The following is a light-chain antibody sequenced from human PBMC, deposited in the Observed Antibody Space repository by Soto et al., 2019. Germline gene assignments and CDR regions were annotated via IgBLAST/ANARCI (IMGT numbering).Light chain of an antibody. CDR2: DTF. V-gene: IGKV3-11*01. Sequence: EIVLTQSPATLSLSPGERATLSCRASQSISNYLGWYQQKPGQAPRLLIYDTFNRATGIPARFSGSGSGTDFTLTISSLEPEDFAVYYCQQRSNWPLTFGGGTKVDNK. CDR3: QQRSNWPLT. CDR1: QSISNY. J-gene: IGKJ4*01.